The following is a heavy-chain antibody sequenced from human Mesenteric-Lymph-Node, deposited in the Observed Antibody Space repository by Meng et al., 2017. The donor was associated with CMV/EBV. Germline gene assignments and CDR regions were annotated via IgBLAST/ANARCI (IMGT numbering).Heavy chain of an antibody. CDR2: VSWNGSST. CDR1: GFTFSNSD. CDR3: ARTPLYCSSASCYTFDY. Sequence: GESLKISCAASGFTFSNSDMNWVRQAPGKGLEWVSGVSWNGSSTTYADSVKGRFTISRDNAKNTLYLQMSSLRAEDTAVYYCARTPLYCSSASCYTFDYWGQGTLVTVSS. V-gene: IGHV3-16*01. D-gene: IGHD2-2*01. J-gene: IGHJ4*02.